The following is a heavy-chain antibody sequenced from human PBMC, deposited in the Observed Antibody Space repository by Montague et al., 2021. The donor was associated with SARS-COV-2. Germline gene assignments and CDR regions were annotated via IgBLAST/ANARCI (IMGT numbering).Heavy chain of an antibody. D-gene: IGHD1-7*01. V-gene: IGHV4-39*01. CDR3: ARGLYNWNYEHWFDT. CDR2: IYYSGTT. Sequence: SETLSLTCTVSGGSVGSSHYYWAWIRQPPGKGLEWIGTIYYSGTTYSTPPPRSRVPIDVDASTIQFSLKLHSVTAADTAVYFCARGLYNWNYEHWFDTWGQGTLVTVSS. CDR1: GGSVGSSHYY. J-gene: IGHJ5*02.